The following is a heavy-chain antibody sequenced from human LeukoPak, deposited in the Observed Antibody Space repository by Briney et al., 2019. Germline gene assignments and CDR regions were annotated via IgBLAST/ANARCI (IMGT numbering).Heavy chain of an antibody. Sequence: GGSLRLSCAASGFTFKFYSMNWVRQAPGKGLEWVSYISTNTTTIYYADSVKGRFTVSRDNAKNSLYLQMNSLRVEDTAVYYCVRVGTSFDIWGQGTMVTVSS. CDR1: GFTFKFYS. CDR2: ISTNTTTI. J-gene: IGHJ3*02. V-gene: IGHV3-48*01. CDR3: VRVGTSFDI. D-gene: IGHD7-27*01.